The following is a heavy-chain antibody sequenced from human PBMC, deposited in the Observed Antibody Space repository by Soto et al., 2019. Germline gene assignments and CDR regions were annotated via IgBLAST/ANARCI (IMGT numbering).Heavy chain of an antibody. J-gene: IGHJ6*02. V-gene: IGHV1-18*01. D-gene: IGHD3-9*01. CDR2: ISAYNGNT. Sequence: ASVKVSCKASGYTFTSYGISWVRQAPGQGLEWMGWISAYNGNTNYAQKLQGRVTMTTDASTSTAYMELRSLRSDDTAVYYCARAQPYYDILTGYYNVGDYYYGMDVWGQGTTVTVSS. CDR1: GYTFTSYG. CDR3: ARAQPYYDILTGYYNVGDYYYGMDV.